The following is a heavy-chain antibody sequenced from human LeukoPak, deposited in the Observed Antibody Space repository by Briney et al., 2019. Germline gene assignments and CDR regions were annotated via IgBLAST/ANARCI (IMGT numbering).Heavy chain of an antibody. CDR1: GFTFSSYA. CDR3: AKTVRYCSGGTCYFSYFDY. CDR2: ISGSGGNT. Sequence: GGSLRLSCAASGFTFSSYAMTWVRQAPGKGLEWVSAISGSGGNTDYADSVKGRFTISRDNSKSTLSVQMNSLRAEDTAIYYCAKTVRYCSGGTCYFSYFDYWGQGTLVTVSS. J-gene: IGHJ4*02. V-gene: IGHV3-23*01. D-gene: IGHD2-15*01.